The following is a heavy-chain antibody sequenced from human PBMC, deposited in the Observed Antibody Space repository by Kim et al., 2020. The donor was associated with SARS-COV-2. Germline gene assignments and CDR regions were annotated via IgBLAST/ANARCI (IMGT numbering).Heavy chain of an antibody. CDR1: GFTFDDYA. Sequence: GGSLRLSCAASGFTFDDYAMHWVRQAPGKGLEWVSGISWNSGFIGYADSVKGRFTMSRDNAKNSLYLEMNSLRAEDTALYYCAKDIAGPGGTYQGVYYYAMDVWGQGTTVTVSS. V-gene: IGHV3-9*01. D-gene: IGHD1-26*01. J-gene: IGHJ6*02. CDR2: ISWNSGFI. CDR3: AKDIAGPGGTYQGVYYYAMDV.